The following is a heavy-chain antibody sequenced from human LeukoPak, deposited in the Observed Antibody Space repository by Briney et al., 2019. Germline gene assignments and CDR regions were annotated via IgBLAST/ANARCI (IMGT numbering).Heavy chain of an antibody. Sequence: PGRSLRLSCAASGFTFSSYAMHWVRQAPGKGLEWVAVISYDGSNKYYADSVKGRFTISRDNSKNTLYLQMNSLRAEDTAVYYCARDPYYYGSGIFDYWGQGTLVTVSS. CDR2: ISYDGSNK. CDR3: ARDPYYYGSGIFDY. CDR1: GFTFSSYA. V-gene: IGHV3-30-3*01. J-gene: IGHJ4*02. D-gene: IGHD3-10*01.